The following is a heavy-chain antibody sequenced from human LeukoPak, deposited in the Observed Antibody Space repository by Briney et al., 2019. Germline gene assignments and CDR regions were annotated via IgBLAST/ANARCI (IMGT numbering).Heavy chain of an antibody. Sequence: ASVKVFCKVSGYTLTELSMHWVRQAPGKGLEWMGGFHPEDGETIYAQKFQGRVTMTEDTSTDTAYMELSSLRSEDTAVYYCATRRYYYGSGSSPPFDYWGQGTLVTVSS. CDR2: FHPEDGET. CDR1: GYTLTELS. CDR3: ATRRYYYGSGSSPPFDY. D-gene: IGHD3-10*01. J-gene: IGHJ4*02. V-gene: IGHV1-24*01.